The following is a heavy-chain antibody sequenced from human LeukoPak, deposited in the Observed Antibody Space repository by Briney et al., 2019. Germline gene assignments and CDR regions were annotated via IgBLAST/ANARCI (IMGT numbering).Heavy chain of an antibody. D-gene: IGHD1-26*01. CDR2: IKSKTDGGTT. CDR1: GFTFTNPW. Sequence: GGSLRLSRSASGFTFTNPWMSWVRQAPGKGLEWVGRIKSKTDGGTTDYAAPVKGRFSISRDDSKNTLYLQMNSLKSEDTAVYYCQGGRFWGQGTLVTVSS. V-gene: IGHV3-15*01. CDR3: QGGRF. J-gene: IGHJ4*02.